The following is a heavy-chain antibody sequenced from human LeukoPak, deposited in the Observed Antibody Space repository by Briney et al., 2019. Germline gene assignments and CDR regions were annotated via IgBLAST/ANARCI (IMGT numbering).Heavy chain of an antibody. J-gene: IGHJ6*04. D-gene: IGHD6-13*01. CDR1: GFTFSSYS. CDR2: ISSSSSYI. V-gene: IGHV3-21*01. CDR3: AREGIAAAGTYYYYGMDV. Sequence: AGGYLRLSCAASGFTFSSYSMNWVRQAPGKGLVWVSSISSSSSYIYYADSVKGRFTISRDNAKNSLYLQMNSLRAEDTAVYYCAREGIAAAGTYYYYGMDVWGKGTTVTVSS.